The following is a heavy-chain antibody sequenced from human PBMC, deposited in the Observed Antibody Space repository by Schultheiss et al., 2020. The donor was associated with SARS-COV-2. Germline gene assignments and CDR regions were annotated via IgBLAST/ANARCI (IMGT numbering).Heavy chain of an antibody. CDR2: IDTDGSST. V-gene: IGHV3-74*01. CDR3: ARERNYDSGGYYYGGSGNAFDI. CDR1: GFTFSAYW. Sequence: GGSLRLSCAASGFTFSAYWMLWVRQAPGKGLVWVSRIDTDGSSTSYADSVKGRFTISRDNAKNTLYLQMNSLRAEDTAVFYCARERNYDSGGYYYGGSGNAFDIWGQGRMVTVSS. J-gene: IGHJ3*02. D-gene: IGHD3-22*01.